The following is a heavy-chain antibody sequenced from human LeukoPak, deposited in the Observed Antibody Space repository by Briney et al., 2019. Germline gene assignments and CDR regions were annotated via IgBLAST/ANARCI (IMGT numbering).Heavy chain of an antibody. CDR3: AKQDYDILTGYHSRFDY. J-gene: IGHJ4*02. CDR2: ISGSGGST. V-gene: IGHV3-23*01. D-gene: IGHD3-9*01. CDR1: GFTFSSYA. Sequence: GGSLRLSCAASGFTFSSYAMSWVRQAPGKGLEWVSAISGSGGSTYYADSVKGRFTISRDNSKNTLYLQMNSLRVEDTAVYYCAKQDYDILTGYHSRFDYWGQGTLVTVSS.